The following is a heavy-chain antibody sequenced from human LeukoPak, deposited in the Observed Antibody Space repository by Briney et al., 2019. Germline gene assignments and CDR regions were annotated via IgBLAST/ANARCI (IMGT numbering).Heavy chain of an antibody. J-gene: IGHJ4*02. CDR3: ARVLNYAIIYYFDY. Sequence: SETLSLTCTVSGYSISSGYYWGWIRQPPGKGLEWIGSIYHSGSTYYNPSLKSRVTISVDTSKNQFSLKLSSVTAADTAVYYCARVLNYAIIYYFDYWGQGTLVTVSS. CDR2: IYHSGST. D-gene: IGHD1-7*01. V-gene: IGHV4-38-2*02. CDR1: GYSISSGYY.